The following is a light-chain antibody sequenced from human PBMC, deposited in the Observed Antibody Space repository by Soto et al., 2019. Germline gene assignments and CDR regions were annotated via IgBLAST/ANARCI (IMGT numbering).Light chain of an antibody. J-gene: IGKJ1*01. CDR3: QQSYTTPRT. CDR1: QSISSY. V-gene: IGKV1-39*01. CDR2: AAS. Sequence: DIEMTQSPSSLSASVGDRVTITCRASQSISSYLNWYQQKPGNAPNLLIYAASTLQSGVPSRFSAYGSETDFTLTISNLLAEDFATYYCQQSYTTPRTFGQGTKVDIK.